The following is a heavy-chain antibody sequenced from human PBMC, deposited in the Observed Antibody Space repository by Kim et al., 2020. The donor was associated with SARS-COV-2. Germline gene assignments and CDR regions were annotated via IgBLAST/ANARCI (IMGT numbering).Heavy chain of an antibody. CDR3: ATDSSWAFNY. V-gene: IGHV3-48*01. Sequence: YYATLWKGRFNISNDHTKNPLLLQMSSLRPEDTAVYYCATDSSWAFNYWAQGTLVTVSS. J-gene: IGHJ4*02. D-gene: IGHD6-13*01.